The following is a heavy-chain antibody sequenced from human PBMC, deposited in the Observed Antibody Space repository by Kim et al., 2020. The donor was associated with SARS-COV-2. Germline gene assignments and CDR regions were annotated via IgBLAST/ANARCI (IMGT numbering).Heavy chain of an antibody. D-gene: IGHD3-16*01. J-gene: IGHJ6*02. CDR1: GYTFTSYG. Sequence: ASVKVSCKASGYTFTSYGISWVRQAPGQGLEWMGWISAYNGNTNYAQKLQGRVTMTTDTSTSTAYMELRSLRSDDTAVYYCARDHPGGSGEPTYYYYGMDVWGQGTTVTVSS. CDR3: ARDHPGGSGEPTYYYYGMDV. V-gene: IGHV1-18*01. CDR2: ISAYNGNT.